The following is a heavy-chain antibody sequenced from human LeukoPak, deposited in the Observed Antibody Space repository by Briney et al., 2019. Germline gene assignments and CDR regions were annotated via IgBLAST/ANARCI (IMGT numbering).Heavy chain of an antibody. CDR3: ARAYYYDSSGYYSAAFDI. CDR1: GGSINSRSYY. CDR2: IYYSGST. V-gene: IGHV4-39*07. Sequence: PSETLSLTCTVSGGSINSRSYYWGWIRQPPGKGLEWIGSIYYSGSTYHNPSLKSRVTISVDTSKNQLSLKLSSVTAADTAVYYCARAYYYDSSGYYSAAFDIWGQGTMVTVSS. J-gene: IGHJ3*02. D-gene: IGHD3-22*01.